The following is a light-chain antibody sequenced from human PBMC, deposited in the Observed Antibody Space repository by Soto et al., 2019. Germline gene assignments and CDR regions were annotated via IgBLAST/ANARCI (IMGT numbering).Light chain of an antibody. Sequence: EIVLTQSPATLSLSPGERATLSCRASHSVGNSLSWYQQKPGQAPRLLVYDASNRATGIPARFSGSGSGTASPLTISPLADEDVAVYYCQQRNNWPPDSFGQGTKVEIK. CDR2: DAS. V-gene: IGKV3-11*01. CDR3: QQRNNWPPDS. CDR1: HSVGNS. J-gene: IGKJ2*03.